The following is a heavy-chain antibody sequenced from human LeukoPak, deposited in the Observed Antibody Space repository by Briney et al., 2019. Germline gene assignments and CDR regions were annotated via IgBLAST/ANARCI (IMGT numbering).Heavy chain of an antibody. V-gene: IGHV4-39*01. CDR3: ARHRLAYCGGDCYPYYFDY. J-gene: IGHJ4*02. CDR1: GGSISSSSYY. CDR2: IYYSGST. Sequence: SETLSLTCTVSGGSISSSSYYWGWIRQPPGKGLEWIGRIYYSGSTYYNPSLKSRVTISVDTSKNQFSLKLNSVTAADTAVYYCARHRLAYCGGDCYPYYFDYWGQGTLVTVSS. D-gene: IGHD2-21*02.